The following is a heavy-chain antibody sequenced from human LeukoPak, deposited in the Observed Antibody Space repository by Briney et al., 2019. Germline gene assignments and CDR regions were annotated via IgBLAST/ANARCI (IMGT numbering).Heavy chain of an antibody. V-gene: IGHV1-46*01. J-gene: IGHJ4*02. CDR1: GYTFTSYY. Sequence: ASVKVSCKASGYTFTSYYMHWVRQAPGQGLEWMGIINPSGGSTSYAQKFQGRVTMTRDMSTSTVYMELSSLRSEDTVVYYCARGRSDDSSGYYFDYWGQGTLVTVSS. CDR3: ARGRSDDSSGYYFDY. CDR2: INPSGGST. D-gene: IGHD3-22*01.